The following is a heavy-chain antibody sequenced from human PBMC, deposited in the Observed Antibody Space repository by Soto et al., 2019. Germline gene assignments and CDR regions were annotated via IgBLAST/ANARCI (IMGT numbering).Heavy chain of an antibody. V-gene: IGHV3-15*01. CDR3: TTLSPGWLQLRED. CDR2: IKSKIDDGTT. J-gene: IGHJ4*02. D-gene: IGHD2-15*01. CDR1: GFTFSDAW. Sequence: GGSLRLSCAASGFTFSDAWMSWVRQAPGKGLEWVGRIKSKIDDGTTDYAAPVKGRLTISRDDSGHMLYLEMNSLKTEDTGVFYCTTLSPGWLQLREDGGKGTQVTVSS.